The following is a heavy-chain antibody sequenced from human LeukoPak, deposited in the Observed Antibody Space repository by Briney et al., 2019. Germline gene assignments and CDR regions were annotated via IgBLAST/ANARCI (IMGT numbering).Heavy chain of an antibody. V-gene: IGHV5-51*01. CDR1: GYSFTSYW. CDR2: IYPGDSDT. CDR3: ARRNPMTQDAFDI. D-gene: IGHD2-21*02. Sequence: GESLKISCKGSGYSFTSYWIGWVRQMPGKGLEWMVIIYPGDSDTRYSPSFQGQVTISADKSISTAYLQWNSLKASDTAIYYCARRNPMTQDAFDIWGQGTMVTVSS. J-gene: IGHJ3*02.